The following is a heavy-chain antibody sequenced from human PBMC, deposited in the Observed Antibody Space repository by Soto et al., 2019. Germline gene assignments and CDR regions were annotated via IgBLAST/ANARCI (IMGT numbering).Heavy chain of an antibody. CDR1: GFTFDDYA. Sequence: PGGSLRLSCAASGFTFDDYAMHWVRQAPGKGLEWVSGISWNSGSIGYADSVKGRFTISRDNAKNSLYLQMNSLRAEDTALYYCAKSGIRQLHLRYYYYGMDVWGQGTTVTVSS. D-gene: IGHD6-6*01. J-gene: IGHJ6*02. CDR2: ISWNSGSI. V-gene: IGHV3-9*01. CDR3: AKSGIRQLHLRYYYYGMDV.